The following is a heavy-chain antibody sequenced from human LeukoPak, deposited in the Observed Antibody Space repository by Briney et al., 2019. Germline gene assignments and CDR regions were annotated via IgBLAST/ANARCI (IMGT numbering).Heavy chain of an antibody. D-gene: IGHD2-21*01. CDR1: GFTSSSYW. J-gene: IGHJ4*02. V-gene: IGHV3-7*01. Sequence: GGSLRLSCAASGFTSSSYWMSWVRQAPGKGLEWVANIKQDGSEKYYVDSVKGRFTISRDNAKNSLYLQMNSLRAEDTAVYYCASGNRYCGYWGQGTLVTVSS. CDR3: ASGNRYCGY. CDR2: IKQDGSEK.